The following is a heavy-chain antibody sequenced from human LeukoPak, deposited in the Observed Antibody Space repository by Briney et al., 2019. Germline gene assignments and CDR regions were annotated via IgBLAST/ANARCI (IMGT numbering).Heavy chain of an antibody. J-gene: IGHJ6*03. CDR1: GGSISSSSYY. Sequence: SETLSLTCTVCGGSISSSSYYWGWIRQPPGKGLEWIVSIHYSRSTYYNPSLKSRVTISVDTSKNQFSLKLSSVTAADTAVYYCARGGRCSGGSCYRNDYYYYYYMDVWGKGTTVTVSS. CDR3: ARGGRCSGGSCYRNDYYYYYYMDV. V-gene: IGHV4-39*01. CDR2: IHYSRST. D-gene: IGHD2-15*01.